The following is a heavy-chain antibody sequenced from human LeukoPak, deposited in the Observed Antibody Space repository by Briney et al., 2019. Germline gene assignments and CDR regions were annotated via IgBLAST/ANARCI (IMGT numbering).Heavy chain of an antibody. V-gene: IGHV4-39*07. CDR1: GGSISSSSYY. CDR2: IYYSGST. D-gene: IGHD3-10*01. Sequence: PSETLSLTCTVSGGSISSSSYYWGWIRQPPGKGLEWIGSIYYSGSTYYNPSLKSRVTISVDTSKNQFSLKLRSVTAADTAVYYCARASAYGLGSHYNPGFDYWGQGTLVTVSS. CDR3: ARASAYGLGSHYNPGFDY. J-gene: IGHJ4*02.